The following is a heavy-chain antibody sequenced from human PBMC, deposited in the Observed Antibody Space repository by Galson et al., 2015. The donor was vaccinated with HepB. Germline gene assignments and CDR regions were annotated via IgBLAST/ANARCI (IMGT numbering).Heavy chain of an antibody. D-gene: IGHD4/OR15-4a*01. J-gene: IGHJ1*01. CDR3: ARVARGAY. CDR2: IHDTGST. Sequence: LSLTCTVSGGSVSSGGYNWNWIRQPPGKGLEWIGNIHDTGSTNKNPSLKSRVTISVDTSKNQFSLNLASVTAADTAVYYCARVARGAYWGQGTLVTVSS. CDR1: GGSVSSGGYN. V-gene: IGHV4-61*08.